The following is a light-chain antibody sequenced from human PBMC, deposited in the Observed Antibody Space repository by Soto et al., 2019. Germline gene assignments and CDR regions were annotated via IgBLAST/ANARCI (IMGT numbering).Light chain of an antibody. CDR3: SSYTSSTFYV. CDR1: SSDVGGYNY. CDR2: EVS. J-gene: IGLJ1*01. Sequence: QSVLTQPASVSGSPGQSITIFCTGTSSDVGGYNYVSWYQQHPGKAPKLMIYEVSNRPSGVSNRSSGSKSGNTASLTISGLQAEDEADYYYSSYTSSTFYVFGTGTKVTVL. V-gene: IGLV2-14*01.